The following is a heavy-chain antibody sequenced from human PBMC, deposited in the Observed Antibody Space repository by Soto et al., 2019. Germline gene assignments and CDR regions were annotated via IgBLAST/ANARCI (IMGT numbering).Heavy chain of an antibody. CDR3: ARGPKSGNYFLSFFDY. J-gene: IGHJ4*02. V-gene: IGHV1-58*02. Sequence: SVKVSCKASGFTFTTSAMQWVRQARGQSLEWIGWIVVGSGKTNYAQEFQERVTITRDKSTSTAYMELSSLGSEDTAMYYCARGPKSGNYFLSFFDYWGQGSLVTVSS. D-gene: IGHD1-26*01. CDR1: GFTFTTSA. CDR2: IVVGSGKT.